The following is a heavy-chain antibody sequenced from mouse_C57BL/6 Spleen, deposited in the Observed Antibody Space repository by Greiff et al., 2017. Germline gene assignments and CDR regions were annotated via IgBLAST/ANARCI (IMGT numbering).Heavy chain of an antibody. CDR1: GYTFTSYW. D-gene: IGHD6-5*01. V-gene: IGHV1-64*01. CDR3: AREGSLYYYAMDY. CDR2: IHPNSGST. Sequence: VQLQQPGAELVKPGASVKLSCKASGYTFTSYWMHWVKQRPGQGLEWIGMIHPNSGSTNYNEKFKSKATLTVDKSSSTAYMQLSSLTSEDSAVYYCAREGSLYYYAMDYWGQGTSVTVSS. J-gene: IGHJ4*01.